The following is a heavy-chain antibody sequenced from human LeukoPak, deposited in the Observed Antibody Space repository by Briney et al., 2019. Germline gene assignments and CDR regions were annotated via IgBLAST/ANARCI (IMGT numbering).Heavy chain of an antibody. CDR2: LNHSGST. J-gene: IGHJ2*01. D-gene: IGHD2-15*01. CDR3: ARGRYCSGGSCPKYFDL. CDR1: GGSFSGYY. Sequence: SETLSLTCAVYGGSFSGYYWSWIRQHPPQAQETIGKLNHSGSTNYNPSLTSRDTISVDTSKNQFSLKLSSVTAADTAVYYCARGRYCSGGSCPKYFDLWGRGTLVTVSS. V-gene: IGHV4-34*01.